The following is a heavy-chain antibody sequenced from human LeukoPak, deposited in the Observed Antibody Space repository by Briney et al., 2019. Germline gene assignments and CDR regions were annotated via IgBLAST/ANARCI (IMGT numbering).Heavy chain of an antibody. D-gene: IGHD6-6*01. V-gene: IGHV3-21*01. Sequence: GGSLRLSCAASGFTFSSYGMNWVRQAPGKGLEWVSSISSSSSYIYYADSVKGRFTISRDNAKNSLYLQMNSLRAEDTAVYYCARVQYSSSGHFDYWGQGTLVTVSS. CDR1: GFTFSSYG. J-gene: IGHJ4*02. CDR2: ISSSSSYI. CDR3: ARVQYSSSGHFDY.